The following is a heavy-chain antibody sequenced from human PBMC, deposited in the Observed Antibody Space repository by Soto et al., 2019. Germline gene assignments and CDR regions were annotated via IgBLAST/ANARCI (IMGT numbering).Heavy chain of an antibody. CDR1: GFTFSSYA. V-gene: IGHV3-30-3*01. CDR3: ASLAVAGSIFDY. D-gene: IGHD6-19*01. Sequence: PGGSLRLSCAASGFTFSSYAMHWVRQAPGKGLEWVAVISYDGSNKYYADSVKGRFTISRDNSKNTLYLQMNSLRAEDTAVYYCASLAVAGSIFDYWGQGTLVTVSS. CDR2: ISYDGSNK. J-gene: IGHJ4*02.